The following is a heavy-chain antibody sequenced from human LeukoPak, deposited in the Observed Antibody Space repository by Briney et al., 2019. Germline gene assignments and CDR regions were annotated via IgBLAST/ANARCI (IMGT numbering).Heavy chain of an antibody. Sequence: PGGSLRLSCVAFGFTFSGYAMSWVRQAPGKGLEWVSGISGGGETIYYADSVKGRFTISRDNSKNTLYLQMNSLRAEDTAVYFCAKSQYSSGWFDYWGQGTLVTVSS. CDR1: GFTFSGYA. V-gene: IGHV3-23*01. J-gene: IGHJ4*02. CDR3: AKSQYSSGWFDY. CDR2: ISGGGETI. D-gene: IGHD6-19*01.